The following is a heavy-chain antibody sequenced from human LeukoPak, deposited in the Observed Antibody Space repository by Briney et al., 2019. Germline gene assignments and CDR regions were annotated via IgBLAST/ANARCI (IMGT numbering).Heavy chain of an antibody. CDR1: GGSISSGAYY. CDR2: IYYSGST. V-gene: IGHV4-31*03. Sequence: PSQTLSLTCTVSGGSISSGAYYWSWIRQHPGKGLEWIGYIYYSGSTYHNPSLKSRVTISVDASKNQFSLKLSSVTAADTAVYYCARGSGGSGSYYNWFDPWGQGNLVTVSS. CDR3: ARGSGGSGSYYNWFDP. D-gene: IGHD3-10*01. J-gene: IGHJ5*02.